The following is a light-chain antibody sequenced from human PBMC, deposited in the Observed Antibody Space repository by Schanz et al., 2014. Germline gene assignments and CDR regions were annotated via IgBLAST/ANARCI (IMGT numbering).Light chain of an antibody. J-gene: IGKJ1*01. CDR1: QSVSSSY. CDR2: GAS. V-gene: IGKV3-20*01. CDR3: QQYNNWPLPPGT. Sequence: ETVLTQSPGTLSLSPGERATLSCRASQSVSSSYLAWYQQKPGQAPRLLIYGASSRATGIPARFSGSGSGSDFTLIISRVEPEDFAVYYCQQYNNWPLPPGTFGQGTKVEIK.